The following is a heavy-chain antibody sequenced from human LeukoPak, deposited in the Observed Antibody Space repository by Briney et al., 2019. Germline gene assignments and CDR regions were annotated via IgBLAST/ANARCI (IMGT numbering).Heavy chain of an antibody. CDR1: GIILRGFD. V-gene: IGHV3-73*01. J-gene: IGHJ4*02. D-gene: IGHD2-2*01. Sequence: GPLRPSCAASGIILRGFDVHRGRQASGKVLKWGGRIKTTSESKATAYAASVKGRFTVSRDDSKNTAFLQMNSLKNEDTAVYYCARRDCTSFRCYSFDYWGQGILVTVSS. CDR3: ARRDCTSFRCYSFDY. CDR2: IKTTSESKAT.